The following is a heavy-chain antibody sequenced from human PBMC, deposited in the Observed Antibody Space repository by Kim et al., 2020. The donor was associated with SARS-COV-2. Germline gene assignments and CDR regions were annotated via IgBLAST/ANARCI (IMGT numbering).Heavy chain of an antibody. CDR3: ARGSSTSCYD. Sequence: SINYAESVKGRFTVSRDNAKHTLYLEMNSLGAEDTAVYYCARGSSTSCYDWGQGALVTVSS. V-gene: IGHV3-74*01. CDR2: SI. J-gene: IGHJ4*02. D-gene: IGHD2-2*01.